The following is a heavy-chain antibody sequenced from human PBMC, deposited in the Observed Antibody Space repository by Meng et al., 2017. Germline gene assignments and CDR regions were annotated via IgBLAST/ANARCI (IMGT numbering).Heavy chain of an antibody. CDR3: ARDPHYYDSRGEFDP. V-gene: IGHV1-69*08. CDR1: GGTFSSYT. D-gene: IGHD3-22*01. CDR2: IIPILGIA. Sequence: VQSGESGAEVNRPGSSVKVTCNASGGTFSSYTISWVRQAPGQGLEWMGRIIPILGIANYAQKFPGRVTITADKSTSTDYMELSSLRSEDTAVYYCARDPHYYDSRGEFDPWGQGTLVTVSS. J-gene: IGHJ5*02.